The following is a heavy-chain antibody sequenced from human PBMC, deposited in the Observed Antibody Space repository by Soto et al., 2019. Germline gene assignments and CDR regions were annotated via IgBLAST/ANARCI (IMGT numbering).Heavy chain of an antibody. CDR3: AKEGPGGGRHFYYAMDV. CDR2: ITNDGNNE. V-gene: IGHV3-30*18. CDR1: GFVFSDYG. Sequence: QMNLVESGGGVVQPGRSLRLSCAASGFVFSDYGMHWVRQAPGKGLEWVALITNDGNNEYYRESVKGRFSISRGRSTNTVDLLMNSLRPEDTGVYYCAKEGPGGGRHFYYAMDVRGQGTTVTVSS. J-gene: IGHJ6*02. D-gene: IGHD1-26*01.